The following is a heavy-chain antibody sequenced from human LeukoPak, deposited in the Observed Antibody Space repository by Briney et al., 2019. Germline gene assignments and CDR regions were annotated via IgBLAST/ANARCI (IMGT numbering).Heavy chain of an antibody. CDR2: IRYDGSNK. V-gene: IGHV3-30*02. CDR1: GFTFSSYG. CDR3: AKDQRGCLDY. Sequence: GRSLRLSCVASGFTFSSYGMHWVRQAPGKGLEWVAFIRYDGSNKYYADSVKGRFTISRDNSKNTLYLQMNSLRAGDTAVYYCAKDQRGCLDYWGQGTLVTVSS. D-gene: IGHD6-19*01. J-gene: IGHJ4*02.